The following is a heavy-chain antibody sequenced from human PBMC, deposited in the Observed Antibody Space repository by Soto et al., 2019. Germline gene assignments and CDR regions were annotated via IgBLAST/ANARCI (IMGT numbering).Heavy chain of an antibody. Sequence: GGSLRLSCAASGFTFSSYAMSWVRQAPGKGLEWVSAISGSGGSTYYADSVKGRFTISRDISKNTLYLQMNSLRAEDTAVYYCAVLPYRDYYYMDVWGKGTTVTVSS. D-gene: IGHD2-15*01. CDR1: GFTFSSYA. J-gene: IGHJ6*03. CDR2: ISGSGGST. CDR3: AVLPYRDYYYMDV. V-gene: IGHV3-23*01.